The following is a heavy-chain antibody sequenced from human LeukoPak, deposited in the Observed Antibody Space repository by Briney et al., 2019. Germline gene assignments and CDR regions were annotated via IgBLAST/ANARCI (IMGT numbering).Heavy chain of an antibody. Sequence: SETLSLTCTVSGGSMTTHHWNWIRQTPGKGLEWIGYVFDSGRTKVNPSLTSRVTLSTGTSKNQLSLRLSSVTAADTAVYYCTTIKRGDIFGYFDFWGQGILVTVSS. CDR3: TTIKRGDIFGYFDF. V-gene: IGHV4-59*11. J-gene: IGHJ4*02. CDR2: VFDSGRT. CDR1: GGSMTTHH. D-gene: IGHD5-18*01.